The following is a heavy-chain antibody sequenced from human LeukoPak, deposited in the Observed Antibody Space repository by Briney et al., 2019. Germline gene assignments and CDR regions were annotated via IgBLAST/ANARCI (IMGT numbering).Heavy chain of an antibody. J-gene: IGHJ3*02. CDR3: ASQSYSSGYYLYAFDI. V-gene: IGHV4-4*07. CDR1: GGSISSYY. CDR2: IYNSGST. Sequence: PSETLSLTCTVSGGSISSYYWSWIRQPAGKGLEWIGRIYNSGSTNYNPSLKSRVTMSVDTSKNQFSLKLSSVTAADTAVYYCASQSYSSGYYLYAFDIWGQGTMVTVSS. D-gene: IGHD3-22*01.